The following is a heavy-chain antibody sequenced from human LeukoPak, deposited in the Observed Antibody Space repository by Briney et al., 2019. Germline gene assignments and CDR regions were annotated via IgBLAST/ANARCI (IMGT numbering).Heavy chain of an antibody. CDR3: ARADRLHGGPYLIGP. V-gene: IGHV1-2*02. D-gene: IGHD2-21*01. CDR2: INPNSGGT. CDR1: GYSFTDYY. J-gene: IGHJ5*02. Sequence: GASVKVSCKTSGYSFTDYYIHWVRQAPGQGLEWMGWINPNSGGTSAAQKFQGRVTMTRDTSITTVYMEVSWLTSDDTAIYYCARADRLHGGPYLIGPWGQGTLVTVSS.